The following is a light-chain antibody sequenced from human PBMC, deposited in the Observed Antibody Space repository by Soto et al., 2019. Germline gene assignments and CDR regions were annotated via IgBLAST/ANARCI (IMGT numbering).Light chain of an antibody. V-gene: IGKV3-20*01. CDR1: QSVSTSY. CDR3: QQYGSVPLT. CDR2: GAS. Sequence: EIVLTQSPGTLSLSPGERATLSCRASQSVSTSYLAWYQQKPGQAPRLLIYGASSRATGIQDRFSGSGSGADFTLTISRLEPEDFAVYYCQQYGSVPLTFGGGTKVEIK. J-gene: IGKJ4*01.